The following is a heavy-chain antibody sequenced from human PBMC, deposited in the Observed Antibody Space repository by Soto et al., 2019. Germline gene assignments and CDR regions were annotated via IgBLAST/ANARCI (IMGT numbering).Heavy chain of an antibody. J-gene: IGHJ6*02. CDR3: VRENYYYGMDV. CDR2: INAASST. Sequence: PGGSLRLSCAASGFDASVNYMTWVRQAPGKGLEWVSAINAASSTFYADSVKGRFTISRDNSKNTLYLQMDSLRVEDTAMYYCVRENYYYGMDVWGQGTAVTVSS. V-gene: IGHV3-66*01. CDR1: GFDASVNY.